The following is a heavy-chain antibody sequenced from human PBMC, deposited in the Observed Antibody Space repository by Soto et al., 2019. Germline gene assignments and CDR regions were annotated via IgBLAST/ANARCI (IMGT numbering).Heavy chain of an antibody. CDR1: GYTFTSYD. CDR3: ARRFYDFWSGYYPDDAFDI. Sequence: ASVKVSCKASGYTFTSYDINWVRQATGQGLEWMGWINAGNGNTKYSQKFQGRVTITRDTSASTAYMELSSLRSEDTAVYYCARRFYDFWSGYYPDDAFDIWGQGTMVTVSS. J-gene: IGHJ3*02. D-gene: IGHD3-3*01. CDR2: INAGNGNT. V-gene: IGHV1-3*01.